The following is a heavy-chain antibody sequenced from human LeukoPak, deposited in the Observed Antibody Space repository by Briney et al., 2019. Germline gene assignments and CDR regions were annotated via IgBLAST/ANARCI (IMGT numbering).Heavy chain of an antibody. Sequence: GGSLRLPCAASGFTFSSYAMHWVRQAPGKGLEYVSAISSNGGSTYYANSVKGRFTISRDNSKNTLYLQMGSLRAEDMAVYYCARGYDFWSGYPTFDPWGQGTLVTVSS. CDR2: ISSNGGST. J-gene: IGHJ5*02. D-gene: IGHD3-3*01. CDR3: ARGYDFWSGYPTFDP. CDR1: GFTFSSYA. V-gene: IGHV3-64*01.